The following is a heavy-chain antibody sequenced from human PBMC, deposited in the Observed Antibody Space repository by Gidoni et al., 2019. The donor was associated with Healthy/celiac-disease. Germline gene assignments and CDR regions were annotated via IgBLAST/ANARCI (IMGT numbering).Heavy chain of an antibody. CDR1: GFTFDDYA. Sequence: EVQLVESGGGLVQPGRSLRLSCAASGFTFDDYAMHWVRQAPGKGLEWASGISWNSGSIGYADSVKGRFTISRDNAKNSLYLQMNSLRAEDTALYYCAKGVFGVVISNFDYWGQGTLVTVSS. D-gene: IGHD3-3*01. V-gene: IGHV3-9*01. CDR3: AKGVFGVVISNFDY. CDR2: ISWNSGSI. J-gene: IGHJ4*02.